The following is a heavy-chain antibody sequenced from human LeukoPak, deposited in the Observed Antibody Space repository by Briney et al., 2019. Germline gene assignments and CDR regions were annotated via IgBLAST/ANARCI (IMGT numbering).Heavy chain of an antibody. CDR2: IIPILGIA. D-gene: IGHD5-24*01. J-gene: IGHJ4*02. Sequence: SVKVSCKASGGTFSSYAISWVRQAPGQGLEWMGRIIPILGIANYAQKFQGRVTITTDESTSTAYMELSSLRSDDTAVYYCAAADGYNIVYWGQGTLVTVSS. CDR3: AAADGYNIVY. V-gene: IGHV1-69*04. CDR1: GGTFSSYA.